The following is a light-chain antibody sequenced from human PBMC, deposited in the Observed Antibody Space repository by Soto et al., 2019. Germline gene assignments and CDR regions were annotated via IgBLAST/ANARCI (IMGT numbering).Light chain of an antibody. Sequence: DIQLTQSPSSLSASVGDRVTITCRSSQHINIYLNWYQQKPGKAPKLLIHTTSRLQGGVSSRFSGSGSGTDFTLTISRLQPEDFASYSCQQSYTTPYTFGQGNKLEIK. V-gene: IGKV1-39*01. CDR2: TTS. J-gene: IGKJ2*01. CDR3: QQSYTTPYT. CDR1: QHINIY.